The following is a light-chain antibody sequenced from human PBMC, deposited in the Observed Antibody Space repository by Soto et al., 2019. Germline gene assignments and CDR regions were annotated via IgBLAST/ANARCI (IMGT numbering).Light chain of an antibody. CDR3: QPRSNWPPYT. J-gene: IGKJ2*01. Sequence: EIVLTQSPATLSLSPGERATLSCRASQSVSSYLAWYQQKPGQAPRLLIYDASNRATGIPARFSGSGSGTDFTLTISSLEPEEFAVYYCQPRSNWPPYTFGQGTKLEIK. CDR1: QSVSSY. CDR2: DAS. V-gene: IGKV3-11*01.